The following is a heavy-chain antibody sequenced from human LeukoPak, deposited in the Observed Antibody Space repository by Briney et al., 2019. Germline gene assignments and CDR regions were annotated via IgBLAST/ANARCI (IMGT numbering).Heavy chain of an antibody. CDR1: GFTFSSYW. V-gene: IGHV3-74*01. Sequence: GGSLRLSCAASGFTFSSYWMHWVRQDPGKGLVWVSRINSDGSSTSYADSVKGRFTISRDNAKNTLYLQMNSLRAEDTAVYYCAKDGPGYSSGWYSDYWGQGTLVTVSS. J-gene: IGHJ4*02. CDR3: AKDGPGYSSGWYSDY. D-gene: IGHD6-19*01. CDR2: INSDGSST.